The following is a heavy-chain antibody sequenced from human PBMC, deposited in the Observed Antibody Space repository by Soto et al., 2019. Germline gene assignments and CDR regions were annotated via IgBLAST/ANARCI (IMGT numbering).Heavy chain of an antibody. CDR3: AGMPYTSGLRFDP. V-gene: IGHV4-30-2*01. CDR1: GDSYSISTYS. CDR2: IYQSGVT. D-gene: IGHD6-19*01. J-gene: IGHJ5*02. Sequence: SETLSLTCNMSGDSYSISTYSWSWIRQPPGKALQWIGFIYQSGVTSYNPSLASRVSISLNRSNNQCSLKLKSVTAADTAVYFCAGMPYTSGLRFDPWGPGTLVTVSS.